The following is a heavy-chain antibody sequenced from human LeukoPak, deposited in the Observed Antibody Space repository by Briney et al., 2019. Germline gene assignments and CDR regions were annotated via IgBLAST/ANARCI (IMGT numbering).Heavy chain of an antibody. V-gene: IGHV3-23*01. Sequence: GGSLRLSCAASGFTFSSYGMHWVRQAPGKGLEWVSAISGGGGSTYYADSVKGRFTISRDNSKNTLYLQMNSLRVEDTAVYYCAKDRATSSGTYYGYFDYWGQGTLVTVSS. CDR2: ISGGGGST. J-gene: IGHJ4*02. D-gene: IGHD1-26*01. CDR1: GFTFSSYG. CDR3: AKDRATSSGTYYGYFDY.